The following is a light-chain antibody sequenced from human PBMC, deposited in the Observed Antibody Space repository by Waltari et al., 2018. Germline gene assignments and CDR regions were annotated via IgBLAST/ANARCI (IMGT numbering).Light chain of an antibody. V-gene: IGLV2-14*01. CDR1: SSDVGGYNY. Sequence: QSALTQPASVSGSPGQSITISCTGTSSDVGGYNYVSWYQQHPGKAPKLMIYDVSKRPSGVSNRFAGSKSGNTASLTISGLQAEDEADYYGSSYTSSSTPYVVFGGGTKLTVL. CDR2: DVS. CDR3: SSYTSSSTPYVV. J-gene: IGLJ2*01.